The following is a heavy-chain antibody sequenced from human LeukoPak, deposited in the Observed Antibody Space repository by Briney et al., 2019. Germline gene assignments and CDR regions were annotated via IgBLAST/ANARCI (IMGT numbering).Heavy chain of an antibody. V-gene: IGHV4-61*02. CDR3: ARCGGDCTEHVLFDP. Sequence: TSETLSLTCTVSGGSISSGSYYWSWIRQPAGKGLEWIGRIYTSGSTNYNPSLKSRVTISVDTSKNQFSLKLSSVTAADTAVYYCARCGGDCTEHVLFDPWGQGTLVTVSS. CDR2: IYTSGST. D-gene: IGHD2-21*02. CDR1: GGSISSGSYY. J-gene: IGHJ5*02.